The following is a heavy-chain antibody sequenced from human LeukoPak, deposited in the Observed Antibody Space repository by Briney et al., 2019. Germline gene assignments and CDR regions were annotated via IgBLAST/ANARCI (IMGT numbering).Heavy chain of an antibody. CDR1: GFTFSSYA. D-gene: IGHD3-10*01. V-gene: IGHV3-7*01. Sequence: PGGSLRLSCAASGFTFSSYAMSWVRQAPGKGLEWVANINQDGTETYYVDSVKGRFTISRDYAKNSLYLQMNSLRVEDTAVYFCAKVAKYHYGPETFYFFEQWGQGTPVTASS. J-gene: IGHJ4*02. CDR2: INQDGTET. CDR3: AKVAKYHYGPETFYFFEQ.